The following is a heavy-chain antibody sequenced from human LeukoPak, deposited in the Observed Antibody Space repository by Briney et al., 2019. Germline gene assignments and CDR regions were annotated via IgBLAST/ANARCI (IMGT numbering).Heavy chain of an antibody. D-gene: IGHD3-10*02. CDR1: GFSFTNYA. CDR3: ARSFLCFPEGI. J-gene: IGHJ3*02. CDR2: ISASGST. V-gene: IGHV3-23*01. Sequence: GGSLRLSCAASGFSFTNYAMSWVRQAPGKGLEWVSHISASGSTYYSDSVQGRFTVSRDNSRNTLFLQMNSLRAEDTAIYYCARSFLCFPEGIWGQGTMVTVSS.